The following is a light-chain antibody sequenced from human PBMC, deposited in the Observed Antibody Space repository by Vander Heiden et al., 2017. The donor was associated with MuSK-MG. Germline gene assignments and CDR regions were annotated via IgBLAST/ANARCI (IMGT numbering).Light chain of an antibody. V-gene: IGKV1-NL1*01. CDR3: QQDYYPPST. Sequence: DIQMTQSPSSLSPSLGDRVTITCRASQGIGNSLAWYQQKPGKAPKLLIYGTSKLESGVPSRFSGSGSGTHHTLAISRLQPEDVATYYCQQDYYPPSTFGRGTKVEIK. CDR1: QGIGNS. CDR2: GTS. J-gene: IGKJ1*01.